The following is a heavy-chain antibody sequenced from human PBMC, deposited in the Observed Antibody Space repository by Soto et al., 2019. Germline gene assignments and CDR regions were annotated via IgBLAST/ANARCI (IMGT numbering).Heavy chain of an antibody. Sequence: GGSLRLSCAASGFTVSSNYMSWVRQAPGKGLEWVSVIYSGGSTYYADSVKGRFTISRDNSKNTLYLQMNSLRAEDTAVYYCAKCPPKYFYYYMDVWGKGTTVTVSS. CDR2: IYSGGST. D-gene: IGHD2-2*01. J-gene: IGHJ6*03. CDR3: AKCPPKYFYYYMDV. CDR1: GFTVSSNY. V-gene: IGHV3-53*01.